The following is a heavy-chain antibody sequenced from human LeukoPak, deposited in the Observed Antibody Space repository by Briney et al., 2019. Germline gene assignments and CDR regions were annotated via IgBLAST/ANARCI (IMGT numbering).Heavy chain of an antibody. CDR3: AKDLRWEPHY. Sequence: PGGSLRLSCAASGFTFSDYYMSWIRQAPWKGLEWVSYISHRVSDVQYADSVKGRFTISRDNSKNTLYLQMNSLGAEDTAVYYCAKDLRWEPHYWGQGTLVTVSS. J-gene: IGHJ4*02. D-gene: IGHD1-26*01. V-gene: IGHV3-11*04. CDR2: ISHRVSDV. CDR1: GFTFSDYY.